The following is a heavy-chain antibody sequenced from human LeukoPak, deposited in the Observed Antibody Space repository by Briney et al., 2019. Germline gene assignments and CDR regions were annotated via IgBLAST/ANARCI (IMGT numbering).Heavy chain of an antibody. D-gene: IGHD3-10*01. V-gene: IGHV3-15*01. CDR2: IKSKTDGGTT. CDR1: GFTFSNAW. CDR3: TTLVRSDNYYYCYMGV. Sequence: GGSLRLSCAASGFTFSNAWMSWVRQAPGKGLEWVGRIKSKTDGGTTDYAAPVKGRFTISRDDSKNTLYLQMNSLKTEDTAVYYCTTLVRSDNYYYCYMGVWGKGTTVTVSS. J-gene: IGHJ6*03.